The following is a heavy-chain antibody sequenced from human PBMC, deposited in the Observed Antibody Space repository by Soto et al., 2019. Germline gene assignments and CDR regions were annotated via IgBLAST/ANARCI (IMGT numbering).Heavy chain of an antibody. D-gene: IGHD2-2*01. CDR3: ARARKGYCSSTSCSQYYYYYYGMDX. J-gene: IGHJ6*02. Sequence: PGGSLRLSCAASGFTFSSYAMHWVRQAPGKGLEWVAVISYDGSNKYYADSVKGRFTISRDNSKNTLYLQMNSLRAEDTAVYYCARARKGYCSSTSCSQYYYYYYGMDXWGQGTTVTV. V-gene: IGHV3-30-3*01. CDR2: ISYDGSNK. CDR1: GFTFSSYA.